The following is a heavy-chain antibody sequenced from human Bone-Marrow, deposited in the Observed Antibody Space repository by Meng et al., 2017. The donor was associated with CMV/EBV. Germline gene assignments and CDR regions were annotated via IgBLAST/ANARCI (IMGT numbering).Heavy chain of an antibody. Sequence: GESLKISCVASGLTFSSYWMHWVRQAPGKGLVWVSRINSDGSSTSYADSVKGRFTISRDNAKNTLYLQMNSLRAEDTAVYYCARVGDRYYYYYGMDVWGQGTTVPVSS. V-gene: IGHV3-74*01. J-gene: IGHJ6*02. CDR3: ARVGDRYYYYYGMDV. D-gene: IGHD3-16*01. CDR2: INSDGSST. CDR1: GLTFSSYW.